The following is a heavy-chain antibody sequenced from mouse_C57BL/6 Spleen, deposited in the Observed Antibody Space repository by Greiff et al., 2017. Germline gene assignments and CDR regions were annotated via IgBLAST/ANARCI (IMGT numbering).Heavy chain of an antibody. CDR3: ARTVVAPFDY. CDR1: GYTFTSYW. Sequence: QVQLQQSGAELVRPGTSVKLSCKASGYTFTSYWMHWVKQRPGQGLEWIGVIDPSDSYTNYNQKFKGKATLTVDTSSSTAYMQLSSLTSEDSAVYYCARTVVAPFDYWGQGTTLTVSS. V-gene: IGHV1-59*01. D-gene: IGHD1-1*01. CDR2: IDPSDSYT. J-gene: IGHJ2*01.